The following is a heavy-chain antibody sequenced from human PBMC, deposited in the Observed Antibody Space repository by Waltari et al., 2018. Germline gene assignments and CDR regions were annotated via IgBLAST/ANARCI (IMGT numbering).Heavy chain of an antibody. J-gene: IGHJ4*02. D-gene: IGHD3-22*01. V-gene: IGHV1-8*01. CDR1: GYTFTSYD. Sequence: QVQLVQSGAEVKKPGASVKVSCKASGYTFTSYDINWVRQATGHGLEWMGWMNPNSGNTGYAQKFQGRVTMTRNTSISTAYMELSSLRSEDTAVYYCARGMVDYYYDSSGFIGTFDYWGQGTLVTVSS. CDR2: MNPNSGNT. CDR3: ARGMVDYYYDSSGFIGTFDY.